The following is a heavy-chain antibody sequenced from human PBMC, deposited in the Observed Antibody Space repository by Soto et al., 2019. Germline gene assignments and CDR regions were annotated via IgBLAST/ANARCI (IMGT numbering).Heavy chain of an antibody. CDR2: IRGGGDGT. Sequence: EVQLLDSGGGLVQPGGSLRLSCAASGFTFSGYALTWVRQAPGKGLEWVSAIRGGGDGTFYADSVKGRFTISRDNSKNTLYLQMNTLRAEDTAVYYCARKVSGSTGRPDLWYFDLWGSGTLVTVSS. V-gene: IGHV3-23*01. CDR1: GFTFSGYA. J-gene: IGHJ2*01. CDR3: ARKVSGSTGRPDLWYFDL. D-gene: IGHD3-10*01.